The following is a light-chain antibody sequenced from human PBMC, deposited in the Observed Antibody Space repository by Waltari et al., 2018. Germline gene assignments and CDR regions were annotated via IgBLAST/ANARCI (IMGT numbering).Light chain of an antibody. CDR1: SSGVGSYNF. J-gene: IGLJ1*01. Sequence: QSALTQPASVSGSPGQSIPISCTGTSSGVGSYNFVSWFQQLPGKAPKPMIYDVGNRPSGVSNRFSGSKSGNTASLTISGLQAEDEADYYCSSDTRYSTWVFGTGTKVTVL. CDR2: DVG. V-gene: IGLV2-14*03. CDR3: SSDTRYSTWV.